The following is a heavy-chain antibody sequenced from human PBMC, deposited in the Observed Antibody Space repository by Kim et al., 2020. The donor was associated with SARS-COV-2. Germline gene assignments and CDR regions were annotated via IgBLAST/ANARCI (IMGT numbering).Heavy chain of an antibody. CDR1: GFIVSSYD. CDR3: GRYFGMDV. V-gene: IGHV3-23*01. CDR2: IRGGGEST. J-gene: IGHJ6*02. Sequence: GGSLRLSCAASGFIVSSYDMTWVRQAPGKGLEWVSGIRGGGESTFYADSVKGRFTIYRDNSKNTLYLQLNSLRAEDTAVYYCGRYFGMDVWGQGTTVNV.